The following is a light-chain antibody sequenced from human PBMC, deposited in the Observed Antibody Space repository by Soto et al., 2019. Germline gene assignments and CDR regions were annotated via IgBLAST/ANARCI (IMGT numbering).Light chain of an antibody. J-gene: IGKJ3*01. CDR1: QTVTTNR. CDR2: GAS. V-gene: IGKV3-20*01. Sequence: EMVWTQSPGTLSLSPGERATLSCRASQTVTTNRLAWYQQKSGQAPRLLIDGASRRTTGITDRFSGSGSGPNFNLAISSLEPEEFAVYYCQQYGTLRSGFAFGPGNTLDTK. CDR3: QQYGTLRSGFA.